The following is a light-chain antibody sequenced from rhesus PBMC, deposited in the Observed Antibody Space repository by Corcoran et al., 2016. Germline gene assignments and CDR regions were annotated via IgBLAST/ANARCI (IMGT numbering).Light chain of an antibody. Sequence: DIQMTQSPSSLSASVGDRVTITCRASQGISTYLNWYQPKPGKAPKRMIYAASSLESGVPSRFSGSGSGTDFTLTISILQPEDFATYYCLQYNSNPLTFGGGTKVEIK. CDR1: QGISTY. J-gene: IGKJ4*01. CDR3: LQYNSNPLT. CDR2: AAS. V-gene: IGKV1-43*01.